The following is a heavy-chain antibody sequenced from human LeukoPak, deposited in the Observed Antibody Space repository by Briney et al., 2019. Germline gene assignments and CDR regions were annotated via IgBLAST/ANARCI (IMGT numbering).Heavy chain of an antibody. D-gene: IGHD4-17*01. CDR2: ISYDGSNK. J-gene: IGHJ5*02. V-gene: IGHV3-30*04. CDR3: ARGAGSTNGEVGLDWFDP. Sequence: GGSLRLSCAASGFTFSSYAIHWVRQAPGKGLEWVAVISYDGSNKNYADSVKGRFTISRDNAKNTLYLQMNSLRAEDTAVYYCARGAGSTNGEVGLDWFDPWGQGTLVTVSS. CDR1: GFTFSSYA.